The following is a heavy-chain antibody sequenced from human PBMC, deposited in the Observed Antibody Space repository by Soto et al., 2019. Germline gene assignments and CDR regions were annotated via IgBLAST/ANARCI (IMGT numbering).Heavy chain of an antibody. J-gene: IGHJ4*02. V-gene: IGHV3-66*01. CDR3: ARDLWIAARPDDKFDY. CDR1: GFTVSSNY. D-gene: IGHD6-6*01. Sequence: EVQLVESGGGLVQPGGSLRLSCAASGFTVSSNYMSWVRQAPGKGLEWVSVIYSGGSTYYADSVKGRFTISRDNSKNTLYLQMNSLRAEDTAVYYCARDLWIAARPDDKFDYWGQGTLFTVSS. CDR2: IYSGGST.